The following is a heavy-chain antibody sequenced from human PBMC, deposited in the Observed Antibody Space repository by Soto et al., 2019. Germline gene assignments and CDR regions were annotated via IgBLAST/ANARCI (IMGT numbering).Heavy chain of an antibody. J-gene: IGHJ6*02. V-gene: IGHV5-51*01. CDR1: GYSFTSYW. D-gene: IGHD2-2*02. Sequence: PGESLKISCKGSGYSFTSYWIGWVRHMPGKGLEWMGIIYPGDSDTRYSPSVQGQVTISADKSISTAYLQWSSLKATDTAMYYCASQSRCSSNSCYTGGMDVRGQGTTVTVSS. CDR2: IYPGDSDT. CDR3: ASQSRCSSNSCYTGGMDV.